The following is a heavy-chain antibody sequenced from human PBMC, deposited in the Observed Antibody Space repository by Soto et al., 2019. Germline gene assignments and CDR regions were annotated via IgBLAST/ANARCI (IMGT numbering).Heavy chain of an antibody. Sequence: QITLKESGPTLVKPTQTLTLTCTFSGFSLSTSGVGVGWIRQPPGKALEWLALIYWDDDKRYSPSLKSRLTLPKDTSKNPVVLTMTNMDPVDTATYYCAHRQTYCGGNCYSGFDYWGQGTLVTVSS. CDR1: GFSLSTSGVG. J-gene: IGHJ4*02. CDR2: IYWDDDK. D-gene: IGHD2-21*02. CDR3: AHRQTYCGGNCYSGFDY. V-gene: IGHV2-5*02.